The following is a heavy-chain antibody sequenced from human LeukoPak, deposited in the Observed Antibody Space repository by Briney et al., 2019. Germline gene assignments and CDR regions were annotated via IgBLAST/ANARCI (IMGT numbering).Heavy chain of an antibody. V-gene: IGHV4-34*01. J-gene: IGHJ6*04. CDR3: ARVRITMVRGVIRYYYYGMDV. CDR2: INHSGST. Sequence: SETLSLTRAVYGGSFSGYYWSWIRQPPGKGLEWIGEINHSGSTNYNPSLKSRVTISVDTSKNQFSLKLSSVTAADTAVYYCARVRITMVRGVIRYYYYGMDVWGKGTTVTVSS. D-gene: IGHD3-10*01. CDR1: GGSFSGYY.